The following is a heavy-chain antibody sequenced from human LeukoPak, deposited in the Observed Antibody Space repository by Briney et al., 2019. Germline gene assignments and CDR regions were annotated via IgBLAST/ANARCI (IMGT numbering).Heavy chain of an antibody. CDR1: GDSIRAYY. CDR3: ARSRPAPKEFDH. J-gene: IGHJ4*02. CDR2: IYPSGPT. D-gene: IGHD2-2*01. V-gene: IGHV4-4*09. Sequence: SETLSLTCTVSGDSIRAYYWSWIRQPPGKGLEWIGYIYPSGPTNYNPSLKSRVTMSADTSKNQFSLKLDSVTAADTAVYYCARSRPAPKEFDHWGQGTLVTVSS.